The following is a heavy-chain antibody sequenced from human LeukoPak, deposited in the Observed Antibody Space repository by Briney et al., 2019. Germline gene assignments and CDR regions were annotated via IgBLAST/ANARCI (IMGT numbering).Heavy chain of an antibody. CDR3: TTDLGVLWFGEEY. J-gene: IGHJ4*02. V-gene: IGHV3-30-3*01. Sequence: GGSLRLSCAASGFTFSSYAMHWVRQAPGKGLEWVAVISYDGSNKYYADSVKGRFTISRDDSKNTLYLQMNSLKTEDTAVYYCTTDLGVLWFGEEYWGQGTLVTVSS. CDR1: GFTFSSYA. D-gene: IGHD3-10*01. CDR2: ISYDGSNK.